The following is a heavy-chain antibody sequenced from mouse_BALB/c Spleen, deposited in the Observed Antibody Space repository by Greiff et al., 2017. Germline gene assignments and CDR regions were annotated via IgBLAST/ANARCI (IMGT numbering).Heavy chain of an antibody. J-gene: IGHJ4*01. CDR2: INPYNGDT. CDR1: GYSFTGYF. V-gene: IGHV1-20*02. Sequence: VQLKQSGPELVKPGASVKISCKASGYSFTGYFMNWVMQSHGKSLEWIGRINPYNGDTFYNQKFKGKATLTVDKSSSTAHMELRSLASEDSAVYYCARSIYDGYYDYAMDYWGQGTSVTVSS. D-gene: IGHD2-3*01. CDR3: ARSIYDGYYDYAMDY.